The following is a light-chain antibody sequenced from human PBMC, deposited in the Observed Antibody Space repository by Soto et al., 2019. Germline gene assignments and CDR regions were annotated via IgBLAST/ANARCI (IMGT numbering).Light chain of an antibody. V-gene: IGKV3-15*01. J-gene: IGKJ4*01. Sequence: EVVMTQSPSPLSVSPGAGATLSCTASRGIGDTLAWYQHKPGQTPRLLIYDTSTRATGVPARFSGSRSGTESTITINSLQSEDFAVYYCQRYNNWPLTFGGGTKVESK. CDR3: QRYNNWPLT. CDR1: RGIGDT. CDR2: DTS.